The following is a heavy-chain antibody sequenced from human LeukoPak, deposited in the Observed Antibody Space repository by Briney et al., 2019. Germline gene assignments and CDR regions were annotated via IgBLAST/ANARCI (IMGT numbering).Heavy chain of an antibody. D-gene: IGHD6-19*01. J-gene: IGHJ5*02. CDR1: GGSISSSNG. V-gene: IGHV4-4*02. Sequence: SGTLSLTCAVSGGSISSSNGWSWVRQPPGKGREWIGEIDHSGGTNYNPSLKSRVTISVDQSKNQFSLKPSSVPAADTAVYYCARDGSGWLRKENWFAPWGQGTLVPVS. CDR3: ARDGSGWLRKENWFAP. CDR2: IDHSGGT.